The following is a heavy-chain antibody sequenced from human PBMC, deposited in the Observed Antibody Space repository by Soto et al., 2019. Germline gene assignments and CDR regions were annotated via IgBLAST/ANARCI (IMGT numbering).Heavy chain of an antibody. CDR2: IWYDGSNI. Sequence: VQLVESGGGVVQPGRSLRLSCAASGFSFRSFGMHWVRQAPGKGLEWVAVIWYDGSNINYEDSVKGRFTISRDNSKNTLHLQMNSLRVEDTAVYYCVRWNGDGSFDTFDYWGQGTLVTVSS. CDR1: GFSFRSFG. CDR3: VRWNGDGSFDTFDY. V-gene: IGHV3-33*01. D-gene: IGHD1-1*01. J-gene: IGHJ4*02.